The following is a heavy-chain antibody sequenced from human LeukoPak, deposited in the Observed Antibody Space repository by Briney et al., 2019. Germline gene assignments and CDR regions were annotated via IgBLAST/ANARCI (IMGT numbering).Heavy chain of an antibody. CDR3: CKLGLSSHILTSDDY. Sequence: GGSLRLSCAASGFTFSSYAMPWVRQAPGKGLEWVAVISYDGSNKYYADSVKGRFTISRDNSKNTLYLQMNSLRAEDTAVYVRCKLGLSSHILTSDDYWGQGTLVTVS. V-gene: IGHV3-30-3*01. J-gene: IGHJ4*02. CDR2: ISYDGSNK. CDR1: GFTFSSYA. D-gene: IGHD2-2*01.